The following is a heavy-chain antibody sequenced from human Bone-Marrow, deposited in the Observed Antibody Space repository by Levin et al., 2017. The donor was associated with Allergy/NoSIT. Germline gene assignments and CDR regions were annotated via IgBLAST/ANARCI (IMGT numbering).Heavy chain of an antibody. D-gene: IGHD3-3*01. CDR3: VKLAYDFWSGYYAGFDY. V-gene: IGHV3-64D*06. Sequence: GGSLRLSCSASGFTFSSYAMHWVRQAPGKGLEYVSAISSNGGSTYYADSVKGRFTISRDNSKNTLYLQMSSLRAEDTAVYYCVKLAYDFWSGYYAGFDYWGQGTLVTVAS. J-gene: IGHJ4*02. CDR2: ISSNGGST. CDR1: GFTFSSYA.